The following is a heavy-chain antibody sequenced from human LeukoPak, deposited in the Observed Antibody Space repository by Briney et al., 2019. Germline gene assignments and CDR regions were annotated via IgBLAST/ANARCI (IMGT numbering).Heavy chain of an antibody. CDR2: ISSSSSYI. Sequence: PGGSLRLSCAPSGFTFSSYSMNWVRQAPGKGLEWVSSISSSSSYIYYADSVKGRFTISRDNAKNSLYLQMNSLRAEDTAVYYCARDRSRTTVTTARPNPFDYWGQGTLVTVSS. CDR1: GFTFSSYS. CDR3: ARDRSRTTVTTARPNPFDY. V-gene: IGHV3-21*01. J-gene: IGHJ4*02. D-gene: IGHD4-17*01.